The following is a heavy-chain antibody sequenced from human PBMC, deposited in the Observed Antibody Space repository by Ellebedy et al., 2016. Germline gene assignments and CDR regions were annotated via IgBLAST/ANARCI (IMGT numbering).Heavy chain of an antibody. D-gene: IGHD3-22*01. CDR1: GFTFSYEN. Sequence: GESLKISCVASGFTFSYENMNWVRQALGKGLAWVTSISSCGSYTLYADSARGRLTIPRDNAKNSLFLQMNSLRAEDTAVYYCARDEGYYDSSGPDYWGQGTLVTVSS. J-gene: IGHJ4*02. CDR2: ISSCGSYT. V-gene: IGHV3-21*01. CDR3: ARDEGYYDSSGPDY.